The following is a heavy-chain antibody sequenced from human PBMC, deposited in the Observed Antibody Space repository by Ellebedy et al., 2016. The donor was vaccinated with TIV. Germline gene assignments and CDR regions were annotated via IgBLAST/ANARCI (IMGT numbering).Heavy chain of an antibody. CDR1: GFTFSRYA. Sequence: GESLKISCAASGFTFSRYAIGWVRQAPGKGLEWVSGIVGSGAQKYADSVKGRFTISRDNSKGTVDLQMNSLRPEDTAVYYCAKDRTSGDGYWVFDQWGQGTLVTVSS. CDR2: IVGSGA. D-gene: IGHD5-18*01. CDR3: AKDRTSGDGYWVFDQ. J-gene: IGHJ4*02. V-gene: IGHV3-23*01.